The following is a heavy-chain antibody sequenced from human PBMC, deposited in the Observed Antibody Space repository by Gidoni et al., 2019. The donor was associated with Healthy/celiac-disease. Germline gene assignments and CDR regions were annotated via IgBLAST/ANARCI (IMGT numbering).Heavy chain of an antibody. V-gene: IGHV3-21*01. Sequence: EVQLVESGGGLVKPGGALRPAWSASGFPFGSDSMNWVRQAPGKGLEWVSSISSSSSYIYYADSVKGRFTISRDNAKNSLYLQMNSLRAEDTAVYYCARDSGLSIVGATGFDYWGQGTLVTVSS. CDR2: ISSSSSYI. D-gene: IGHD1-26*01. CDR3: ARDSGLSIVGATGFDY. J-gene: IGHJ4*02. CDR1: GFPFGSDS.